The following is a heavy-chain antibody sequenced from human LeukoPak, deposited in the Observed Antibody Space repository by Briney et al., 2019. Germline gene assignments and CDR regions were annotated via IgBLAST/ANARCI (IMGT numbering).Heavy chain of an antibody. Sequence: GGSLRLSCAASGFTFSNYGMHWVRQAPRKGLEWVASIRYDGFNKYYADSLKGRFTISRDNSKNTLYLQMNSLRAEDRAVYYCAKKTIVGATVDAFDIWGQGTMVIVSS. CDR2: IRYDGFNK. CDR3: AKKTIVGATVDAFDI. V-gene: IGHV3-30*02. D-gene: IGHD1-26*01. CDR1: GFTFSNYG. J-gene: IGHJ3*02.